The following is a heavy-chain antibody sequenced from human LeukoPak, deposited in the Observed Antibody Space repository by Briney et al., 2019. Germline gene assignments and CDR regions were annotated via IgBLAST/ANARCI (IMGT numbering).Heavy chain of an antibody. CDR1: GFTFSSYS. V-gene: IGHV3-15*01. Sequence: GGSLRLSCAASGFTFSSYSMSWVRQAPGKGLEWVGRIKSKTDGGTTDYAAPVKGRFTISRDDSKNTLYLQMNSLKTEDTAVYYCTTDNVVVPVQFDPWGQGTLVTVSS. D-gene: IGHD2-2*01. CDR2: IKSKTDGGTT. J-gene: IGHJ5*02. CDR3: TTDNVVVPVQFDP.